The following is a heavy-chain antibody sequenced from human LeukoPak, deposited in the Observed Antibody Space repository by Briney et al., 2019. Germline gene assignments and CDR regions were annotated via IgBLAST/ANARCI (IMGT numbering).Heavy chain of an antibody. J-gene: IGHJ6*02. CDR3: SRQRSTSTYYFGLDV. Sequence: SQTLSLTCAISGDTVSSNTAAWNWIRQSPSRGLEWLGRTYYRSKWNTDYAASVQNRITINPDTSTNQFPLQLKSATPEDTAVYYCSRQRSTSTYYFGLDVWGQGTTVTVSS. CDR1: GDTVSSNTAA. V-gene: IGHV6-1*01. CDR2: TYYRSKWNT. D-gene: IGHD6-6*01.